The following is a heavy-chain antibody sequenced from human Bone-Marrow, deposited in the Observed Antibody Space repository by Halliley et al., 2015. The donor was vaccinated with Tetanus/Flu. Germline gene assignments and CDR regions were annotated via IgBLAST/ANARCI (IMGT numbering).Heavy chain of an antibody. CDR1: GFTFSDYA. Sequence: SLRLSCAASGFTFSDYAMTWVRLIPGKGLEWVSTISDITYYADSVKGRFTISRDNSKRTLYLQMNGLRGDDTAVYFCAKGSTSSHWSDFDYLGQGALVTVSS. V-gene: IGHV3-23*01. CDR2: ISDIT. D-gene: IGHD6-13*01. CDR3: AKGSTSSHWSDFDY. J-gene: IGHJ4*02.